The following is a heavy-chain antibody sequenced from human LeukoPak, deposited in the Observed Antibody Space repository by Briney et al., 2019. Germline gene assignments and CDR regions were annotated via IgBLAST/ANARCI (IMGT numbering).Heavy chain of an antibody. D-gene: IGHD3-10*01. CDR3: TREPPDSYGSANYGFDY. Sequence: SETLSLTCAVSGGSISSSNWWSWVRQPPGKGLEWIGEIYHSGSTNYNPSLKSRVTISVDKSKNQFSLKLSSVTAADTAVYYCTREPPDSYGSANYGFDYWGQGTLVTVSS. CDR2: IYHSGST. V-gene: IGHV4-4*02. CDR1: GGSISSSNW. J-gene: IGHJ4*02.